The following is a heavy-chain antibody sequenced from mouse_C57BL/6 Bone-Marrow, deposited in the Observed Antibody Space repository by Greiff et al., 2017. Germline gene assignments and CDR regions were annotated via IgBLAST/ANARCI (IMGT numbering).Heavy chain of an antibody. CDR1: GFTFSSYA. J-gene: IGHJ2*01. D-gene: IGHD2-4*01. CDR3: TRGGITTEYYFDY. Sequence: DVMLVESGEGLVKPGGSLKLSCAASGFTFSSYAMSWVRQTPEKRLEWVAYISSGGDYIHYADTVKGRFTISRDNARNTLYLQMSSLKSEDTAMYYCTRGGITTEYYFDYWGQGTTLTVSS. CDR2: ISSGGDYI. V-gene: IGHV5-9-1*02.